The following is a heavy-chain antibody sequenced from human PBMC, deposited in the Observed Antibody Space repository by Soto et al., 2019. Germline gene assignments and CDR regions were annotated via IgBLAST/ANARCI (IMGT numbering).Heavy chain of an antibody. CDR3: ARRGTTVFGIIIEGSNWLAP. CDR2: ITAGNANT. D-gene: IGHD4-17*01. Sequence: ASVKVSCKASGYTFTRYAVHWVRQAPGQRPEWMGWITAGNANTKYSQKFQGRLTITRDTSASTAYMELSSLRSEDTAVYYCARRGTTVFGIIIEGSNWLAPWGQGSLVTVSS. CDR1: GYTFTRYA. V-gene: IGHV1-3*01. J-gene: IGHJ5*02.